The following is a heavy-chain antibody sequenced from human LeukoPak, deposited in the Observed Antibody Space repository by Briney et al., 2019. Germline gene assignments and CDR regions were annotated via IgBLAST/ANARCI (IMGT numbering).Heavy chain of an antibody. D-gene: IGHD3-22*01. CDR3: ARGLHYYDSIAWGY. Sequence: ASVKVSCKASGYTFTSYDINWVRQAPGQGLEWMGWMNPNSGNAGYAQKFQGRVTMTRNTSISTAYIELSSLRSEDTAVYYCARGLHYYDSIAWGYWGQGTLVTVSS. CDR1: GYTFTSYD. CDR2: MNPNSGNA. V-gene: IGHV1-8*01. J-gene: IGHJ4*02.